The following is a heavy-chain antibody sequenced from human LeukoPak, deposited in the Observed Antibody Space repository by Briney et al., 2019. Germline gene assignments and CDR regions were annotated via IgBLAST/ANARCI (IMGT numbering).Heavy chain of an antibody. CDR2: IYYSGST. D-gene: IGHD3-10*01. Sequence: SETLSLTCGVSGGSMTSSTNHWGWIRQPPGKGLEWIGSIYYSGSTYYNPSLKSRVSISVDTSKKQFSLRLSSETAADTAVYYCARVDIGSGTYYRYYYYMDVWGRGTTVTVSS. CDR3: ARVDIGSGTYYRYYYYMDV. CDR1: GGSMTSSTNH. J-gene: IGHJ6*03. V-gene: IGHV4-39*07.